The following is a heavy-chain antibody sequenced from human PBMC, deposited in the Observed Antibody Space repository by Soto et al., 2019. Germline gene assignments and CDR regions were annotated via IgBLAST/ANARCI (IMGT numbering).Heavy chain of an antibody. J-gene: IGHJ6*02. V-gene: IGHV1-3*01. CDR1: GYTFTSYA. D-gene: IGHD5-18*01. CDR2: INAGNGNT. CDR3: ARALYTAMVYYYYSGMDV. Sequence: ASVKVSCKASGYTFTSYAMHWVRQAPGQRLEWMGWINAGNGNTKYSQKFQGRVTITRDTSASTAYMELSSLRSEDTAVYYCARALYTAMVYYYYSGMDVWGQGNTVTVSS.